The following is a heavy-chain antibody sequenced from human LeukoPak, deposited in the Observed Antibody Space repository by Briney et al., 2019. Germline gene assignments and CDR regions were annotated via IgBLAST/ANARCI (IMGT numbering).Heavy chain of an antibody. CDR3: AMGPWNHFDY. CDR2: INSDGTST. CDR1: GFTFRTYW. D-gene: IGHD1-1*01. Sequence: GGSLRLSCAASGFTFRTYWMHWVRQAPGKGLVWVSRINSDGTSTSYADSVKGRFTISRDNAKNTVYLQMNSLRAEDTAVYYCAMGPWNHFDYWGQEILVSVSS. V-gene: IGHV3-74*01. J-gene: IGHJ4*02.